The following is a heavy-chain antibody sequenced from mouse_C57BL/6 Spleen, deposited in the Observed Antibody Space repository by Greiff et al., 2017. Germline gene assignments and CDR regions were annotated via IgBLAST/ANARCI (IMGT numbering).Heavy chain of an antibody. J-gene: IGHJ2*01. Sequence: VQLQQSGPVLVKPGASVKMSCKASGYTFTDYYMNWVKQSHGKSLEWIGVINPYNGGTSYNQKFKGKATLTVDKSSSTAYMELNSLTSEDSAVYYCARDGDYDNFDYWGQGTTLTVSS. CDR3: ARDGDYDNFDY. CDR2: INPYNGGT. D-gene: IGHD2-4*01. V-gene: IGHV1-19*01. CDR1: GYTFTDYY.